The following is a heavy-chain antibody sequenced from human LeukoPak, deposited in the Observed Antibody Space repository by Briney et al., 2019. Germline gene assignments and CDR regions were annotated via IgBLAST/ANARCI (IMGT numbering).Heavy chain of an antibody. V-gene: IGHV4-39*01. CDR1: GGSISSSSYY. CDR3: ARPSETSIAARRWDFDY. CDR2: IYYSGST. Sequence: SETLSLTCTVSGGSISSSSYYWGWIRQPPVKGLEWIGSIYYSGSTYYNPSLKSRVTISVDTSKNQFSLKLSSVTAADTAVYYCARPSETSIAARRWDFDYWGQGTLVTVSS. J-gene: IGHJ4*02. D-gene: IGHD6-6*01.